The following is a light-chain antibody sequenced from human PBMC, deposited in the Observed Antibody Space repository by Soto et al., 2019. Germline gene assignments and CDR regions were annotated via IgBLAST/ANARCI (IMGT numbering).Light chain of an antibody. CDR3: ATWDDSLKGV. Sequence: QSVLTQPPSASGTPGQRVTISCSGSTSNIESHAVNWYQNLPGTAPKLLINTINQRPSGVPDRFSGYKSGTSASLVISGLQSEEEADYYCATWDDSLKGVFGTGTKVTVL. V-gene: IGLV1-44*01. J-gene: IGLJ1*01. CDR1: TSNIESHA. CDR2: TIN.